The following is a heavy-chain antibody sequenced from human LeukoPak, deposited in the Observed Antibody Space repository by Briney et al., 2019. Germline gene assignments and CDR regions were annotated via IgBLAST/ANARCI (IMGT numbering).Heavy chain of an antibody. J-gene: IGHJ4*02. V-gene: IGHV3-74*03. D-gene: IGHD2-2*01. CDR2: INSDGIST. Sequence: GGSLRLSCAASGFTFSNYWMHWVRQAPGKGLVWVSRINSDGISTTYADSVKGRFTISRDNAKGTLYLQMNSLRADDTAAYYCAKSWCETICYGIYDWGQGTLVTVSS. CDR3: AKSWCETICYGIYD. CDR1: GFTFSNYW.